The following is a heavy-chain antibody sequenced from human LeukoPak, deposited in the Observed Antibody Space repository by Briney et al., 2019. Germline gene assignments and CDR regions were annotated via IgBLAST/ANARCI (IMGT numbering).Heavy chain of an antibody. CDR3: ASIAARAIYYYYYMDV. V-gene: IGHV4-38-2*02. Sequence: PSETLSLTCSVSGYSISSGYYWGWVRQPPGKGLEWVATIFHSGSTYYNPSLKSRVTMSVDTSKNQFSLRLSSVTAADTAVYYCASIAARAIYYYYYMDVWGKGTTVTVSS. D-gene: IGHD6-6*01. CDR1: GYSISSGYY. CDR2: IFHSGST. J-gene: IGHJ6*03.